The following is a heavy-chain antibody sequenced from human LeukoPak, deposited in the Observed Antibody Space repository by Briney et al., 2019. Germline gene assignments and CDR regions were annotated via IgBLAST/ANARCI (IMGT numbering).Heavy chain of an antibody. J-gene: IGHJ4*02. Sequence: SETLSLTCAVSGYSISSGYYWGWIRQPPGKGLEWIGSIYHSGSTYYNPSLKSRVTISVGTSKNQFSLKLSSVTAADTAVYYCARRYCSSTSCYYVDYWGQGTLVTVSS. D-gene: IGHD2-2*01. CDR2: IYHSGST. V-gene: IGHV4-38-2*01. CDR1: GYSISSGYY. CDR3: ARRYCSSTSCYYVDY.